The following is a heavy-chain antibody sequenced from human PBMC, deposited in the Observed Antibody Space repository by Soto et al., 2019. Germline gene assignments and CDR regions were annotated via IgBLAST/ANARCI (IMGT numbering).Heavy chain of an antibody. J-gene: IGHJ5*02. CDR1: GGSISSSSYY. V-gene: IGHV4-39*01. CDR2: IYYSGST. CDR3: ARSPIYDILTGYYVNWFDP. Sequence: SETLSLTCTVSGGSISSSSYYWGWIRQPPGKGLEWIGSIYYSGSTYYNPSLKSRVTISVDTSKNQFSLKLSSVTAADTAVYHCARSPIYDILTGYYVNWFDPWGQGTLVTVSS. D-gene: IGHD3-9*01.